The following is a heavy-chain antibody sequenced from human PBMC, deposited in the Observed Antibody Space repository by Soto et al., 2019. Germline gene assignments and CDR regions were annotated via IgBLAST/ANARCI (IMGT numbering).Heavy chain of an antibody. Sequence: GGSLRLSCAASGFTFSSYAMHWVRQAPGKGLEWVAVISYDGSNKYYADSVKGRFTISRDNSKNTLYLQMNSLRAEDTAVYYCARSLSSSWCDYGGQGTLVTVSS. J-gene: IGHJ4*02. D-gene: IGHD6-13*01. CDR1: GFTFSSYA. CDR3: ARSLSSSWCDY. V-gene: IGHV3-30-3*01. CDR2: ISYDGSNK.